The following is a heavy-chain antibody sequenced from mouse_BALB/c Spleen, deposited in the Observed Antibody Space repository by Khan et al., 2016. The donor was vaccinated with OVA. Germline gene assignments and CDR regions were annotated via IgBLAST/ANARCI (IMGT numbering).Heavy chain of an antibody. V-gene: IGHV1-9*01. D-gene: IGHD1-1*01. CDR2: ILPGSGNN. CDR1: GYTFSSYW. J-gene: IGHJ3*01. CDR3: ARWKYYGSTSWFGY. Sequence: QVQLKQSGAELMKPGASVKISCKASGYTFSSYWIEWVKQRPGHGLEWMGGILPGSGNNTFNEQFRGQDTFAADTSSNTAYMQLSSLTSYDYACYYGARWKYYGSTSWFGYWGQGTLVTVSA.